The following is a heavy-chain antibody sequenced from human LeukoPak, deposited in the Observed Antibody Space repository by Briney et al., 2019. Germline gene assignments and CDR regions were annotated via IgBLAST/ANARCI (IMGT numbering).Heavy chain of an antibody. CDR3: ARVWGITMVRGAAYYFDY. CDR1: GYPFTSYN. J-gene: IGHJ4*02. CDR2: MNPNSGNT. D-gene: IGHD3-10*01. V-gene: IGHV1-8*01. Sequence: ASVKVSCKASGYPFTSYNVNWVRQATGQGLEWMGWMNPNSGNTGYAQKFQGRVTMTRNTSISTAYMELSSLRSEDTAVYYCARVWGITMVRGAAYYFDYWGQGTLVTVSS.